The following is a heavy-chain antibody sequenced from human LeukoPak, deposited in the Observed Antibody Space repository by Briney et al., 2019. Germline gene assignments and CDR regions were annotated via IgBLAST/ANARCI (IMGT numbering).Heavy chain of an antibody. V-gene: IGHV4-34*01. D-gene: IGHD3-10*01. J-gene: IGHJ4*02. CDR1: GRSFSGYY. Sequence: PSETLSLTCAVYGRSFSGYYWGWIRQPPGKGLEWIGEINHSGSTNYNPSLKSRVTISVDTSKNQFSLKLSSVTAADTAVYYCARGRRSNYYGSGSYKYWGQGTLVTVSS. CDR3: ARGRRSNYYGSGSYKY. CDR2: INHSGST.